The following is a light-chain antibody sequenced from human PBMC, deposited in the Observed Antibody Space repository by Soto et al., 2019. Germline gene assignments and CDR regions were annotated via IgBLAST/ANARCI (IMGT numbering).Light chain of an antibody. CDR1: SSDIGAYNY. V-gene: IGLV2-14*01. J-gene: IGLJ1*01. Sequence: QAVVTQPASVSGSPGQSIAISCTGTSSDIGAYNYVSWYQQYPGKAPKLMIYDVSNRPSGVSDRFSGSKSGNTASLTISGLQAEDEAEYYCSSFTSSSTYVFGTGTKLTVL. CDR2: DVS. CDR3: SSFTSSSTYV.